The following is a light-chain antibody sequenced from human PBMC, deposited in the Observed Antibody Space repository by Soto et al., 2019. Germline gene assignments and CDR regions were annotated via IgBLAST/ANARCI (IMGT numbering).Light chain of an antibody. CDR3: QQSYSTPPWT. J-gene: IGKJ1*01. Sequence: DIQMTQSPSSLSASVGDRVTITCRASQSISSYLNWYQQKPGKAPKLLIYAASRLQSGVPSRFXGSGSWTDFTLTISSLQPEDFATYYCQQSYSTPPWTFGQGTKVEIK. V-gene: IGKV1-39*01. CDR2: AAS. CDR1: QSISSY.